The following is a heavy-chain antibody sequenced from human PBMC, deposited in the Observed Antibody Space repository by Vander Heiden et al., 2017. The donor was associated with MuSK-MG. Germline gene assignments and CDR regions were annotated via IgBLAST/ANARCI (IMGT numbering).Heavy chain of an antibody. V-gene: IGHV3-23*01. CDR1: GFTFRSFA. D-gene: IGHD5-12*01. CDR3: AKESGGYALRRGLFDY. CDR2: IRGGGTNT. Sequence: EVQLLESGGHLVQPGGSLRLSCAASGFTFRSFAMSWVRQGPGKGLEWVSAIRGGGTNTHYADSVKGRFTISRDTSKNTLYLQMNSLRAEDTAVYYCAKESGGYALRRGLFDYWGQGTLVIVSS. J-gene: IGHJ4*02.